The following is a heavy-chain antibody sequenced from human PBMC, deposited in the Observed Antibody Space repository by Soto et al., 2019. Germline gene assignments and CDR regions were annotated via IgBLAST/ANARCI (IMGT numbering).Heavy chain of an antibody. V-gene: IGHV3-21*01. J-gene: IGHJ3*02. CDR1: GFTFSSYS. Sequence: GGSLRLSCAASGFTFSSYSMNWVRQAPGKGLEWVSSISSSSSYIYYADSVKGRFTISRDNAKNSLYLQMNSLRAEDTAVYYCARDKVPVLRYFDWAPDAFDIWGQGTMVTVSS. CDR3: ARDKVPVLRYFDWAPDAFDI. D-gene: IGHD3-9*01. CDR2: ISSSSSYI.